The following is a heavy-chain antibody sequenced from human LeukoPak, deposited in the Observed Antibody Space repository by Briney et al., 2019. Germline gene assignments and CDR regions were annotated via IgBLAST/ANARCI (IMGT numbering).Heavy chain of an antibody. CDR3: AKGDCSSTSCSLRPIDY. V-gene: IGHV3-33*06. Sequence: GGSLRLSCAASGFTFSSYGMHWVRQAPGKGLEWVAVIWYDGSNTYYADSVKGRFTISRDNSKNTLYLQMNSLRAEDTAVYYCAKGDCSSTSCSLRPIDYWGQGTLVTVSS. D-gene: IGHD2-2*01. J-gene: IGHJ4*02. CDR2: IWYDGSNT. CDR1: GFTFSSYG.